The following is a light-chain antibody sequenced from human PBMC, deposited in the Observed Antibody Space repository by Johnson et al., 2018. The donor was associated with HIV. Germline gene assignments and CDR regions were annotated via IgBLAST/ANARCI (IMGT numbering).Light chain of an antibody. CDR1: SSNIGINY. J-gene: IGLJ1*01. CDR3: GTLDRRLSGYDV. Sequence: QAVLTQPPSVSAAPGQKVTISCSGSSSNIGINYVSWFQQLPGTAPKLLIYDNDKRPSGIPDRFAGSKSGTSATLGITGLQPGDEADYYCGTLDRRLSGYDVFGSGTRLTVL. CDR2: DND. V-gene: IGLV1-51*01.